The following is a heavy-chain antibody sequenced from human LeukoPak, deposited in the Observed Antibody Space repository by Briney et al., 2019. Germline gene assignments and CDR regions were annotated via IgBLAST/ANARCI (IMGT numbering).Heavy chain of an antibody. D-gene: IGHD3-9*01. CDR2: IRYDGSNK. Sequence: GGSLRLSCAATGFTFSSYGMHWVRQAPGKGREWVGFIRYDGSNKYYADSVKGGFTISSNNSKNTMYLQMNGMRAEDTAVYYCAKDRGLRYFDWFFDYWGQGTLVTVPS. J-gene: IGHJ4*02. CDR1: GFTFSSYG. CDR3: AKDRGLRYFDWFFDY. V-gene: IGHV3-30*02.